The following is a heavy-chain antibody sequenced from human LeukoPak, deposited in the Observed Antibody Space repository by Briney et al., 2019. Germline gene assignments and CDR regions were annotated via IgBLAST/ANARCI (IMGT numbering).Heavy chain of an antibody. J-gene: IGHJ4*02. CDR1: GLSFSDLW. D-gene: IGHD3-10*01. Sequence: GGSLRHSCTASGLSFSDLWLTWVRQAPGRGLEWVANIKKDGTEKNYVDSVRGRFTISRDNAQNSLYLQMNNLRAEDTAIYYCEAYGSVWGQGTLVIVSS. CDR3: EAYGSV. V-gene: IGHV3-7*03. CDR2: IKKDGTEK.